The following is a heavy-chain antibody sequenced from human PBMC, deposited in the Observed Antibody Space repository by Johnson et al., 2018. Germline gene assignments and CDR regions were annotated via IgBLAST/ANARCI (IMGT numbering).Heavy chain of an antibody. CDR1: GFTLSDYY. J-gene: IGHJ6*03. CDR3: ARGHVRSNSCCYYYMDV. CDR2: ISASGTGI. D-gene: IGHD4-23*01. Sequence: QVQLVESGGGLVKPGGSLRLSCAASGFTLSDYYMSWIRQAPGKGLEWVSYISASGTGIYYTDSVKGRFTMSRDNAKNSQYLQMDSLRADDTAVYYFARGHVRSNSCCYYYMDVCGEGTTVTVSS. V-gene: IGHV3-11*04.